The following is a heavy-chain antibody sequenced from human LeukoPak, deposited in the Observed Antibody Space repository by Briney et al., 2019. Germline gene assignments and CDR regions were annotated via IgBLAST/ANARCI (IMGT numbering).Heavy chain of an antibody. J-gene: IGHJ4*02. Sequence: GRFTISRDNAKNSLYLQMNSLRAEDAAVYYCARKNGLDYWGQGTLVTVSS. CDR3: ARKNGLDY. V-gene: IGHV3-11*06.